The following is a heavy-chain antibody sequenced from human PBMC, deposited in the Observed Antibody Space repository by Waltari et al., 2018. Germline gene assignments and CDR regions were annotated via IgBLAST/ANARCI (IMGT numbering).Heavy chain of an antibody. CDR3: ARYYYESAGFH. CDR2: ISITGGLT. J-gene: IGHJ4*02. D-gene: IGHD3-22*01. Sequence: EVQLVESGGGLVQPGGSLRLSCSASGFTFSDYSMHWVRQAPGKGLEFVSTISITGGLTYYADSVKGRFTVSRDSSKNTLFLQMSSLRPEDTAVYYCARYYYESAGFHWGRGTLVTVSS. V-gene: IGHV3-64D*06. CDR1: GFTFSDYS.